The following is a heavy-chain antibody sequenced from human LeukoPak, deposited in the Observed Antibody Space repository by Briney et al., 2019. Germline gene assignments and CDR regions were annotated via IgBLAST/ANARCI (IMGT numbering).Heavy chain of an antibody. CDR2: INPSGGST. CDR3: ARNFGLVVPAAYYYYGMDV. V-gene: IGHV1-46*01. D-gene: IGHD2-2*01. J-gene: IGHJ6*02. Sequence: ASVKVSCKASGYTFTSYYMHWVRQAPGQGLEWMGIINPSGGSTGYAQKFQGRVTITADKSTSTAYMELSSLRSEDTAVYYCARNFGLVVPAAYYYYGMDVWGQGTTVTVSS. CDR1: GYTFTSYY.